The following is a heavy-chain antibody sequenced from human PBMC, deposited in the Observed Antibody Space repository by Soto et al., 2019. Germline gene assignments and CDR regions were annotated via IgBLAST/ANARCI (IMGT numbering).Heavy chain of an antibody. J-gene: IGHJ5*02. V-gene: IGHV1-69*13. D-gene: IGHD6-13*01. CDR2: IIPFLGTT. CDR1: GGTFSGSA. Sequence: SVKVSCKASGGTFSGSAFTWVRQAPGQGLELMGGIIPFLGTTNYAHKFRGRVTITADESASTAYMELNSLRSDDTAVYFCASPTPPPYRSNWCNYFDPWGQGTLVTVPQ. CDR3: ASPTPPPYRSNWCNYFDP.